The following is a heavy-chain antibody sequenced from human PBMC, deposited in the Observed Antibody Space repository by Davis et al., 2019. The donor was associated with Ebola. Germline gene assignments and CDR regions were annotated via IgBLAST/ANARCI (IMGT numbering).Heavy chain of an antibody. CDR1: GGTFSSYA. V-gene: IGHV1-2*06. J-gene: IGHJ5*02. Sequence: ASVKVSCKASGGTFSSYAISWVRQAPGQGLEWMGRINPKSGATNYAQRFQGRVTMTRDTSISTAYMELRSLRSDDTAVYYCARAEYPWGQGTLVTVSS. CDR2: INPKSGAT. D-gene: IGHD3-10*01. CDR3: ARAEYP.